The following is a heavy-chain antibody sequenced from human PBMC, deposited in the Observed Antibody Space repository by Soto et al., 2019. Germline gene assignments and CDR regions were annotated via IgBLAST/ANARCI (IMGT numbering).Heavy chain of an antibody. Sequence: VGSLRLSCAASGFTFSSYSMNWVRQAPGKGLEWVSSISSSSSYIYYADSVKGRFTISRDNAKNSLYLQMNSLRAEDTAVYYCARGKYSGYDSAFDYWGQGTLVTVSS. V-gene: IGHV3-21*01. D-gene: IGHD5-12*01. J-gene: IGHJ4*02. CDR3: ARGKYSGYDSAFDY. CDR2: ISSSSSYI. CDR1: GFTFSSYS.